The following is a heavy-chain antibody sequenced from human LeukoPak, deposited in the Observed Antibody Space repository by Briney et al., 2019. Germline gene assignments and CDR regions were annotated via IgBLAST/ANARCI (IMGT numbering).Heavy chain of an antibody. CDR3: ARDGNVLRFLEWLSNSGYFDY. Sequence: ASVKVSCKDSGYTFTNYGVSWVRQAPEQGLEGMGWMSAYNGNTNYAQKLQGRVTMTTDTSTSTAYMELRRLRSDDTAVYYCARDGNVLRFLEWLSNSGYFDYWGQGTLVTVSS. D-gene: IGHD3-3*01. V-gene: IGHV1-18*01. CDR2: MSAYNGNT. CDR1: GYTFTNYG. J-gene: IGHJ4*02.